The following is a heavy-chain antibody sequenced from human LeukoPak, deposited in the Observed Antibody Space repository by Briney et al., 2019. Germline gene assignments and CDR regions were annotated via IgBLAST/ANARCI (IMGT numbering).Heavy chain of an antibody. V-gene: IGHV3-21*01. J-gene: IGHJ4*02. Sequence: GGSLRLSCAASGFTFSSYSMNWVRQAPGKGLEWVSSISSSSSYIYYADSVKGRFTISRDNAKNSLYLQMNSLRAEDTAVHYCAREPKRGATNPYYYFDYWGQGTLVTVSS. CDR3: AREPKRGATNPYYYFDY. CDR1: GFTFSSYS. CDR2: ISSSSSYI. D-gene: IGHD1-26*01.